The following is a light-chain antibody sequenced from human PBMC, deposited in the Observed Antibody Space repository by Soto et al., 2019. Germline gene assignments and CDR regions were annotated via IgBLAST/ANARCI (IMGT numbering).Light chain of an antibody. CDR2: KAS. V-gene: IGKV1-5*03. J-gene: IGKJ4*01. CDR3: QKYNSAPLT. CDR1: QSISNW. Sequence: DIQMTQSPSTLPASVGDRVTITCRASQSISNWLAWYQQKPGKAPKLLIYKASSLESGVPSRFSGSGSGTEFTLTISSLQPDDFATYYCQKYNSAPLTFGGGTKVDIK.